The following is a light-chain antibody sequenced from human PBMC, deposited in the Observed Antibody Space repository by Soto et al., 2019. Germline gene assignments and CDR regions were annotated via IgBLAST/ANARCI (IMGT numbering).Light chain of an antibody. CDR1: QSARSY. CDR3: HQRNIWPPVT. V-gene: IGKV3-11*01. Sequence: IVLTLSPATLSLSKGERASLSCRASQSARSYLAWYQQKPGQAPRLLIYGASTRATGIPARFSGSGSGTDFTLTISSLEPEDFAVYYCHQRNIWPPVTFGQGTRLEI. J-gene: IGKJ5*01. CDR2: GAS.